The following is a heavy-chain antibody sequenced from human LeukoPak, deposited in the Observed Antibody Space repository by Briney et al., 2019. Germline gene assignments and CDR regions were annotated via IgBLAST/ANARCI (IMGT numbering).Heavy chain of an antibody. D-gene: IGHD5-18*01. J-gene: IGHJ4*02. CDR2: ISGSGGST. CDR3: ARGGDTASYYFDY. Sequence: GGSLRLSCAVSGFTFSSYAMSWVRQAPGKGLEWVSAISGSGGSTYYADSVKGRFTISRDNSKNTLYLQMNSLRAEDTAVYYCARGGDTASYYFDYWGQGTLVTVSS. CDR1: GFTFSSYA. V-gene: IGHV3-23*01.